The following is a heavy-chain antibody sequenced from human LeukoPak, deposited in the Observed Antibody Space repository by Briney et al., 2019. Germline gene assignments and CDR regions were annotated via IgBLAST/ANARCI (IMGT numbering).Heavy chain of an antibody. CDR3: ARGGLSIMGY. CDR1: GFTFSSYS. CDR2: ISSSGSTK. Sequence: GGSLRLSCAASGFTFSSYSMNWVRQAPGKGLEWVSYISSSGSTKYYADSVKGRFTISRDNARNSLYLQMNSLRAEDTAVYFCARGGLSIMGYWGQGTLVTVSS. V-gene: IGHV3-48*01. J-gene: IGHJ4*02. D-gene: IGHD2/OR15-2a*01.